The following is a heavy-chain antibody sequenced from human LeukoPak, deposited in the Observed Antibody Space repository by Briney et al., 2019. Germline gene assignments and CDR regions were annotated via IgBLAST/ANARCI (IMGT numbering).Heavy chain of an antibody. CDR3: ARGQGLRLWDY. J-gene: IGHJ4*02. CDR1: GYTFISYG. Sequence: ASVKVSCKASGYTFISYGISWVRQAPGQGLEWMGWISGYNGDTHYAQNLQGRVTMTTDTSTSTAYMELRSLRSDDTAVYYCARGQGLRLWDYWDQGTPVTVSS. V-gene: IGHV1-18*01. D-gene: IGHD5-12*01. CDR2: ISGYNGDT.